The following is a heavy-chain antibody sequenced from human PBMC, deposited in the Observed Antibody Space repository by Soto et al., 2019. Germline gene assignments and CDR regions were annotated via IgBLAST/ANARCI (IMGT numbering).Heavy chain of an antibody. J-gene: IGHJ3*02. CDR2: IGTAGDP. Sequence: GGSLRLSCAASGFTFSSYDMHWVRQATGKGLEWVSAIGTAGDPYYPGSVKGRFTISRENAKNSLYLQMNSLRAGDTAVYYCASSRSGSYAFDIWGQGTMVTVSS. D-gene: IGHD3-10*01. V-gene: IGHV3-13*05. CDR1: GFTFSSYD. CDR3: ASSRSGSYAFDI.